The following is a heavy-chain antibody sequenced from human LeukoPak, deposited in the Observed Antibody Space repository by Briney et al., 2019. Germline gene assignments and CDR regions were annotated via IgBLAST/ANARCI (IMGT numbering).Heavy chain of an antibody. CDR3: ASPGAYTVTKSDAFDI. CDR2: INTNTGNP. D-gene: IGHD4-17*01. V-gene: IGHV7-4-1*02. Sequence: ASVKVSCKASGYTFTSYAMNWVRQAPGQGLEWMGWINTNTGNPTYAQGFTGRFVFSLDTSVSTAYLQISSLKAEDTAVYYCASPGAYTVTKSDAFDIWGQGTMVTVSS. J-gene: IGHJ3*02. CDR1: GYTFTSYA.